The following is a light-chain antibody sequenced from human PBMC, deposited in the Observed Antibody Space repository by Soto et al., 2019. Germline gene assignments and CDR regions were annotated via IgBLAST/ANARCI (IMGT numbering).Light chain of an antibody. CDR3: QQRSNWPHT. CDR1: QSVSSY. Sequence: EILLTQSPVTLSVSPGDGATLSCRASQSVSSYLAWYQQKPGQAPRLLIYDASNRATGIPARFSGSGSGTDFTLTISSLEPEDFAVYYCQQRSNWPHTFGQGTRLEIK. J-gene: IGKJ5*01. V-gene: IGKV3-11*01. CDR2: DAS.